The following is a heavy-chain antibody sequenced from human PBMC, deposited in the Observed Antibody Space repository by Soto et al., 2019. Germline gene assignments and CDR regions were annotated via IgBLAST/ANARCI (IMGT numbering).Heavy chain of an antibody. J-gene: IGHJ4*02. D-gene: IGHD5-12*01. V-gene: IGHV1-18*01. CDR1: GYTFTSYG. CDR2: ISAYNGDT. CDR3: ARDRGGYDTAYDY. Sequence: ASVTVSCKASGYTFTSYGISCVRQARGQGLEWMGCISAYNGDTNYAQKLQGRVTMTTDTSTSTAYMELRSLRSDDTAVYYCARDRGGYDTAYDYWGQGTLVTVSS.